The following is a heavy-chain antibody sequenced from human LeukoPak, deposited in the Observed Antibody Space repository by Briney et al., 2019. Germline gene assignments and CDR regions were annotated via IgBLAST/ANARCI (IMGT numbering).Heavy chain of an antibody. CDR3: AKGDYDFRSGYYPRRYYGMDV. CDR1: GFTFSSYA. J-gene: IGHJ6*02. V-gene: IGHV3-23*01. Sequence: GGSLRLSCAASGFTFSSYAMSWVRQAPGKGLEWVSAISGSGGSTYYADSVKGRFTISRDNSKNTLYLQMNSLRAEDTAVYYCAKGDYDFRSGYYPRRYYGMDVWGQGTTVTVSS. D-gene: IGHD3-3*01. CDR2: ISGSGGST.